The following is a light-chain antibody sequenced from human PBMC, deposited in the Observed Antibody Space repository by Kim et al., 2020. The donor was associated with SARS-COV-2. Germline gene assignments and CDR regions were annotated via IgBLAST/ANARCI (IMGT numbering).Light chain of an antibody. CDR1: QDISNS. Sequence: AYAGDRVTITCRASQDISNSLAWYQQKPGKAPELLIYEAFTLQSGVSPRFSGSRSGTDFTLTISSLQSEDFAAYYCQQHYIYPLTFGGGTKVDIK. V-gene: IGKV1-8*01. CDR3: QQHYIYPLT. J-gene: IGKJ4*01. CDR2: EAF.